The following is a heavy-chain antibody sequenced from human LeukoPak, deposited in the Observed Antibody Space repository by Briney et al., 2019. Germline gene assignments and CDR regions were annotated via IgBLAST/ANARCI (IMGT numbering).Heavy chain of an antibody. Sequence: GGSLRLSCAASGFTFSSSAMSWVRQAPGKGLEWVAVISYDGSNKYYADSVKGRFTISRDNSKNTLYLQMNSLRAEDTAVYYCASQGGLLWFGELSGGMDVWGQGTTVTVSS. CDR2: ISYDGSNK. CDR3: ASQGGLLWFGELSGGMDV. J-gene: IGHJ6*02. V-gene: IGHV3-30-3*01. D-gene: IGHD3-10*01. CDR1: GFTFSSSA.